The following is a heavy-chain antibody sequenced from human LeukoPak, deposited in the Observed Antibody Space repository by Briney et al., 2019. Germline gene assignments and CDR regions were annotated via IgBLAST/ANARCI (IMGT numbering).Heavy chain of an antibody. D-gene: IGHD2-8*01. J-gene: IGHJ4*02. CDR1: GFTFSTYW. Sequence: GGSLRLSCAASGFTFSTYWMRWVRQAPGKGLEWVANIKEDGSKTYYVDSVKGRFSISRDNAKNSLYLHMNSLRAEDTAVYYCARGILVTVYAAFDYWGQGSLVTVSS. CDR2: IKEDGSKT. V-gene: IGHV3-7*01. CDR3: ARGILVTVYAAFDY.